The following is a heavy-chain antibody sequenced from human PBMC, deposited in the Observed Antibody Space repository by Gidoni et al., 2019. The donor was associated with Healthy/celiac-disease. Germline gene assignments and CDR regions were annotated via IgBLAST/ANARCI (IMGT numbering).Heavy chain of an antibody. V-gene: IGHV4-39*01. CDR1: GGSISRSSYY. CDR2: IYYSGST. CDR3: ARRRYCSSTSCYAGSDY. Sequence: QLQLQASGPGLVKPSETLSLTCTVSGGSISRSSYYWGWIRQPPGKGLEWIGSIYYSGSTYYNPSLKSRVTRSVDTSKNQFSLKLSSVTAADTAVYYCARRRYCSSTSCYAGSDYWGQGTLVTVSS. D-gene: IGHD2-2*01. J-gene: IGHJ4*02.